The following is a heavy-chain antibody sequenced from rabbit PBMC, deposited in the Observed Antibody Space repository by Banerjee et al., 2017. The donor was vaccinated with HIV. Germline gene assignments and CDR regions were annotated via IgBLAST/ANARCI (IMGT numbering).Heavy chain of an antibody. CDR2: IDPIFGST. D-gene: IGHD4-1*01. CDR1: GFDFSTYY. CDR3: VREVAARFNL. Sequence: QLKESGGGLVQPGGSLKLSCKASGFDFSTYYMSWVRQAPGKGLEWIGYIDPIFGSTYYASWVNGRFTISSHNAQNTLYLQLNSLTAADTATYFCVREVAARFNLWGQGTLVTVS. V-gene: IGHV1S7*01. J-gene: IGHJ4*01.